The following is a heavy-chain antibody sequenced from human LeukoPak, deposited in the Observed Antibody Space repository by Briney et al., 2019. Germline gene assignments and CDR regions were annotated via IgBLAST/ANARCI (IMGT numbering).Heavy chain of an antibody. CDR3: ARTDFYYDSSGYYYGLWGDDAFDI. J-gene: IGHJ3*02. D-gene: IGHD3-22*01. V-gene: IGHV1-46*01. CDR2: INPSGGST. CDR1: GYTFTSYY. Sequence: ASVKVSCKASGYTFTSYYMHWVRQAPGQGLEWMEIINPSGGSTSNAQKFQGRVTMTRDTSTSTVYMELSSLRSEDTAVYYCARTDFYYDSSGYYYGLWGDDAFDIWGQGTMVTVSS.